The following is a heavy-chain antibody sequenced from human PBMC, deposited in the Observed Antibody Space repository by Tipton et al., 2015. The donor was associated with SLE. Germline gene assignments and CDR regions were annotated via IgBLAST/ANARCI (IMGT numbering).Heavy chain of an antibody. CDR3: ARDSSGYSIFFDY. J-gene: IGHJ4*02. CDR1: GGSISSYY. D-gene: IGHD3-22*01. CDR2: IYYSGST. Sequence: TLSLTCTVSGGSISSYYWSWIRQPPGKGLEWIGYIYYSGSTNYNPSLKSRVTISVDTSKNQFSLKLRSVTAADTAVYYCARDSSGYSIFFDYWGQGTLVTVSS. V-gene: IGHV4-59*12.